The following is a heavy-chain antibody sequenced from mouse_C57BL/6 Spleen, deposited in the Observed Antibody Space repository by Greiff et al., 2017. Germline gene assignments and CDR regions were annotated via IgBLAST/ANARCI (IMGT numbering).Heavy chain of an antibody. J-gene: IGHJ3*01. CDR3: ARDCDCEGFAY. CDR2: IYPASGST. V-gene: IGHV1-55*01. Sequence: QVQLQQPGAELVKPGASVTLSCKASGYTFTSYWMNWVKQRPGQGLEWIGDIYPASGSTNYNKKFKGKATLTVDTSSSTAYMQLSSLTSEDSAVYCGARDCDCEGFAYWGQGTLVTVSA. CDR1: GYTFTSYW. D-gene: IGHD2-4*01.